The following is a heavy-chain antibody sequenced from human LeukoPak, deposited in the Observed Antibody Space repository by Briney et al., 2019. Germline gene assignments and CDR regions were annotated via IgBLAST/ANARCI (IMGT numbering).Heavy chain of an antibody. Sequence: PGGSLRLSCAASEFTFSSYSMNWVRQAPGKGLEWVSSISSSSSYIYYADSVRGRFTISRDNAKNSLYLQMNSLRAEDTAVYYCARDADSSSWSMYYCYGMDVWGQGTTVTVSS. D-gene: IGHD6-13*01. V-gene: IGHV3-21*01. CDR3: ARDADSSSWSMYYCYGMDV. CDR1: EFTFSSYS. CDR2: ISSSSSYI. J-gene: IGHJ6*02.